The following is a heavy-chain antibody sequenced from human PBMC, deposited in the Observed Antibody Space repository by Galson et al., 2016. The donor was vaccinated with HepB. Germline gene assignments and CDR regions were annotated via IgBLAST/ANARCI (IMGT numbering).Heavy chain of an antibody. Sequence: SGGTFSNYVISWVRQAPGQGLEWMGGIIPIFGTANNAQKFQGRVTITADKFTSTAYMELSSLRSEDTAVYYCARLDAYNYPYYFDYWGQGTLVTVS. D-gene: IGHD5-24*01. J-gene: IGHJ4*02. CDR2: IIPIFGTA. V-gene: IGHV1-69*06. CDR1: GGTFSNYV. CDR3: ARLDAYNYPYYFDY.